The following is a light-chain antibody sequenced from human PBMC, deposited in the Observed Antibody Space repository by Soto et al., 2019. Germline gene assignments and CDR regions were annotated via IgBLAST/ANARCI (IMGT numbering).Light chain of an antibody. CDR1: QDISNY. V-gene: IGKV1-33*01. J-gene: IGKJ3*01. CDR3: QQHANVLVFT. Sequence: DIQMTQSPSSLSASVGDRVTITCQASQDISNYLNWYQQKPGKAPKLLIYDASNLETGVPSRFSGSGSGTDFTLTNSRLRHEDIATYYSQQHANVLVFTFGPGTKVDIK. CDR2: DAS.